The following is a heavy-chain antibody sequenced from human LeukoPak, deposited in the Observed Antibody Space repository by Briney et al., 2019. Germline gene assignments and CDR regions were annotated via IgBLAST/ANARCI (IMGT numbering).Heavy chain of an antibody. D-gene: IGHD5-24*01. V-gene: IGHV3-7*01. Sequence: GGSRRSYCAAPGSILKKFWMNGAGRFPGKGRESLANIKEDGSETYYADSVKGRFTISRDNPKNLLFLQINSLRVEDTAVYYCARETPRRGETRDGYRWGQGTVVTVSS. CDR3: ARETPRRGETRDGYR. J-gene: IGHJ4*02. CDR1: GSILKKFW. CDR2: IKEDGSET.